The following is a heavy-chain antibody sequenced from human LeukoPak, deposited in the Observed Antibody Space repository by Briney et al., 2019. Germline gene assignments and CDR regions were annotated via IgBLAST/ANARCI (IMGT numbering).Heavy chain of an antibody. CDR3: AREGITMVRGGGVSWFDP. CDR1: GFTISSYS. CDR2: ISSSSSYI. V-gene: IGHV3-21*01. J-gene: IGHJ5*02. D-gene: IGHD3-10*01. Sequence: GGSLRLSCAASGFTISSYSMNWVRQAPGKGLEWVSSISSSSSYIYYADSVKGRFTISRDNAKNSLYLQMNSLRAEDTAVYYCAREGITMVRGGGVSWFDPWGQGTLVTVSS.